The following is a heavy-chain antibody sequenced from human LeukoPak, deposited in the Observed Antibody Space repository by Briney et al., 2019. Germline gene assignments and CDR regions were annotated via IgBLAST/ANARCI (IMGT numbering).Heavy chain of an antibody. V-gene: IGHV5-51*01. CDR2: IYPGDSDT. CDR1: GYSFTSYW. CDR3: ARHSLTNTAMVAN. D-gene: IGHD5-18*01. Sequence: LGESLKISCKGSGYSFTSYWIGWVRQMPGKGLEWMGIIYPGDSDTRYSPSFQGQVTISADKSISTAYLQWSSLKASDTAMYYCARHSLTNTAMVANWGQGTLVTVSS. J-gene: IGHJ4*02.